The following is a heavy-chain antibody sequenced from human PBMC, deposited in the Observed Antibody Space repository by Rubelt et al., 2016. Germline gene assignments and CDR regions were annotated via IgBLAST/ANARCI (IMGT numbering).Heavy chain of an antibody. CDR1: GFTFSSYA. CDR2: ISYDGSNK. Sequence: QVQLVESGGGVVQPGRSLRLSCAASGFTFSSYAIHWVRQAPVKGLEWVAGISYDGSNKYYADSVKGRFTISRDNSKNTLYLQMNSLRAEDTAVYYCARGITPADLDWGQGTLVTVSS. CDR3: ARGITPADLD. D-gene: IGHD2-2*01. V-gene: IGHV3-30-3*01. J-gene: IGHJ4*02.